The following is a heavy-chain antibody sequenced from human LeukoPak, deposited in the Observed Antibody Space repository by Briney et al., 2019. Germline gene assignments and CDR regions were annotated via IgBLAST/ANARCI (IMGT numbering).Heavy chain of an antibody. D-gene: IGHD3-9*01. CDR2: IYYSGST. CDR1: GGSISSYY. J-gene: IGHJ4*02. CDR3: ARGSTHYDVLTGYHYHFDY. V-gene: IGHV4-59*01. Sequence: SETLSLTCTVSGGSISSYYWSWIRQPPGKGLEWIGYIYYSGSTNYNPSLKSRVTISVDTSKNQFSLKLSSVTAADTALYYCARGSTHYDVLTGYHYHFDYWGQGTLVTVSS.